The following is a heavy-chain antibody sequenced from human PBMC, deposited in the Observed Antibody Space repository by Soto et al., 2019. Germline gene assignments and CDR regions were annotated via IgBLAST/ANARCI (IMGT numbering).Heavy chain of an antibody. CDR1: GGSFSGYY. Sequence: SETLSLTCAVYGGSFSGYYWSWIRQPPGKGLEWIGEINHSGSTNYNPSLKSRVTISVDTSKNQFSMKLSSVTAADTAVYYCARGSGDSSGYYYPRLYYFDYWGQGTLVTVSS. CDR3: ARGSGDSSGYYYPRLYYFDY. CDR2: INHSGST. J-gene: IGHJ4*02. V-gene: IGHV4-34*01. D-gene: IGHD3-22*01.